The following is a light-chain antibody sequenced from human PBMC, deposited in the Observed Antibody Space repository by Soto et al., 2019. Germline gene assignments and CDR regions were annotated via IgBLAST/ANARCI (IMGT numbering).Light chain of an antibody. CDR2: DNN. CDR3: GTGTV. Sequence: QSVLTQPPSVSAAPGQKVTISCSGSISDIGNNYVSWYRQLPGTAPKLLIYDNNKRPSGIPDRFSGSKSGTSATLGITGLQTGDEADYYGGTGTVFGTGTKLTVL. V-gene: IGLV1-51*01. J-gene: IGLJ1*01. CDR1: ISDIGNNY.